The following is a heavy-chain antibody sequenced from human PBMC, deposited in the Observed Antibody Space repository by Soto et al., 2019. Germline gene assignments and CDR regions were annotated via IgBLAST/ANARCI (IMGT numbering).Heavy chain of an antibody. V-gene: IGHV3-23*01. D-gene: IGHD3-3*01. Sequence: EVQLLESGGGLVQPGGSLRLSCAASGFTFSSYAMSWVRQAPGKGLECVSGMSGSGGTAYYRDSGKGRFTNSRDNSKQTLYLQMNSLRAEDTALYYCAKGPIFGVENIYDYWGQGTLVTVSS. CDR2: MSGSGGTA. CDR3: AKGPIFGVENIYDY. J-gene: IGHJ4*02. CDR1: GFTFSSYA.